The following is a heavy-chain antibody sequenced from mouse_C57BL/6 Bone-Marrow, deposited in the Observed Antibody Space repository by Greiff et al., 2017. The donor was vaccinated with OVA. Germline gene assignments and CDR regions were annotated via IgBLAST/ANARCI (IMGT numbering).Heavy chain of an antibody. CDR3: TRSAYYSIYYAMDY. Sequence: QVQLKESGAELVRPGASVTLSCKASGYTFTDYEMHWVKQTPVHGLEWIGAIDPETGGTAYNQKFKGKAILTADKSSSTAYMELRSLTSEDSAVYYCTRSAYYSIYYAMDYWGKGTSVTVSS. V-gene: IGHV1-15*01. CDR1: GYTFTDYE. D-gene: IGHD2-5*01. CDR2: IDPETGGT. J-gene: IGHJ4*01.